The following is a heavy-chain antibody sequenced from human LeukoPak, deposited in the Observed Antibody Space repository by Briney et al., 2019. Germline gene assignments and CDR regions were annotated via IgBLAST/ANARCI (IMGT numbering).Heavy chain of an antibody. D-gene: IGHD1-26*01. Sequence: SETPSLTCAVSDFSISNGYYWGWIRQPPGKGLEWIGSIYHRVSTSYNPSLKSRVTISVDTSKNQFSLKLTSVTAADTAVYYCARQIYSGSYPVFDYWGQGMLVTVSS. V-gene: IGHV4-38-2*01. CDR2: IYHRVST. CDR1: DFSISNGYY. J-gene: IGHJ4*02. CDR3: ARQIYSGSYPVFDY.